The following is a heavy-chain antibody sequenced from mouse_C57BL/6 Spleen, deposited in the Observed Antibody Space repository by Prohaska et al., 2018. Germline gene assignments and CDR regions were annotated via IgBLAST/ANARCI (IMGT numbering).Heavy chain of an antibody. V-gene: IGHV1-26*01. Sequence: VQLQQSGPEMVKPGASVKISCKASGYTFTDYYMNWVKQSHGKSIEWIGDINPNNGGTSYNQKFKRKVTLTVDKSSSTAYMELRSLTSEDSAVYYGARENDGNYGGFAYWGQGTLVTVSA. J-gene: IGHJ3*01. CDR3: ARENDGNYGGFAY. CDR2: INPNNGGT. D-gene: IGHD2-3*01. CDR1: GYTFTDYY.